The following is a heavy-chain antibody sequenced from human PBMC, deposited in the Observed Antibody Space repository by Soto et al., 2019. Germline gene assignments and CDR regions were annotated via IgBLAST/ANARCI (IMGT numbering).Heavy chain of an antibody. CDR3: ARDLRRAAAGPSGYYYGMDV. CDR1: VGSFSSYA. J-gene: IGHJ6*02. Sequence: SVNVSCEASVGSFSSYAISWVRQAPGQGLEWMGGIIPIFGTANYAQKFQGRVTITADESTSTAYMELSSLRSEDTAVYYCARDLRRAAAGPSGYYYGMDVWGQGPTVTVSS. D-gene: IGHD6-13*01. V-gene: IGHV1-69*13. CDR2: IIPIFGTA.